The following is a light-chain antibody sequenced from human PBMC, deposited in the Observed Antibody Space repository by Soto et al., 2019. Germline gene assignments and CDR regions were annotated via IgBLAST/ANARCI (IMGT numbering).Light chain of an antibody. CDR3: QQYGDSLLT. V-gene: IGKV1-13*02. CDR1: QGIGSD. CDR2: DVS. Sequence: ALEMTQSPSSLSASVGDRVTITCRASQGIGSDLAWYQQRPGKAPNLLIYDVSNLKNGVPSRFSGSGSGTDLSLTISRLEPEDFAIYYCQQYGDSLLTFGGGTRVEMK. J-gene: IGKJ4*01.